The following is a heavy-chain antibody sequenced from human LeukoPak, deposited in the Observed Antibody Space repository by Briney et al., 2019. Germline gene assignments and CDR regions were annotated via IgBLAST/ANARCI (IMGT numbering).Heavy chain of an antibody. CDR3: ARRYCSGGSCYLVDYYYGMDV. J-gene: IGHJ6*02. V-gene: IGHV1-2*02. D-gene: IGHD2-15*01. CDR1: GYTFTGYY. CDR2: NNPNSGGT. Sequence: ASVKVSCKASGYTFTGYYMHWVRQAPGQGLEWMGWNNPNSGGTNYAQKFQGRVTMTRDTSISTAYMELSRLRSDDTAVYYCARRYCSGGSCYLVDYYYGMDVWGQGTTVTVSS.